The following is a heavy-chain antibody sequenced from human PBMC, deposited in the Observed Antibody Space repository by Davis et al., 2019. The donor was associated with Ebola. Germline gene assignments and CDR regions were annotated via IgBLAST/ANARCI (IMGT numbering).Heavy chain of an antibody. V-gene: IGHV1-69*13. CDR3: ATTLEFTSGELYRRYGMYV. D-gene: IGHD3-10*01. Sequence: SAKVSCKASGGTFRTFAFSWVRQAPGQGLEWMGGIIPMFGPPNYAQKFHDRVTITAEEFTSTVYMELSGLSSEDTAVYYCATTLEFTSGELYRRYGMYVWGQGTTVSVSS. CDR1: GGTFRTFA. CDR2: IIPMFGPP. J-gene: IGHJ6*02.